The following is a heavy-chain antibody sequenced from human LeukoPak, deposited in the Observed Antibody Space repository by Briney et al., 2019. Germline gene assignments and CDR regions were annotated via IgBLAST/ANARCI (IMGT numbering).Heavy chain of an antibody. J-gene: IGHJ6*03. CDR1: GFSLDTHGMC. Sequence: QTLTLTCSVSGFSLDTHGMCVTWVRQPPGKTLEWLARVDWDDDKFYSPSLRTRLTVSKDTSEHQVVLTMTNMDPVDTGTYYCARIRTISGHDSDFNYYYVDVWGKGTTVTVSS. CDR2: VDWDDDK. CDR3: ARIRTISGHDSDFNYYYVDV. V-gene: IGHV2-70*16. D-gene: IGHD3-9*01.